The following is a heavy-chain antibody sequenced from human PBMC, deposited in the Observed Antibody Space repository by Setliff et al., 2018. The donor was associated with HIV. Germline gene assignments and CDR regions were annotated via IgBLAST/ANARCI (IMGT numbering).Heavy chain of an antibody. CDR2: ISHSGDT. V-gene: IGHV4-34*01. D-gene: IGHD6-19*01. J-gene: IGHJ4*02. Sequence: SETLSLTCAVYGGSFAASHWSWIRQSPGKGLEWIGEISHSGDTKYTPSLKGRLTISIDTSKKQFSLRLKSVTTADAAVYYCATDHVTMAGTRFDFWGQGTPVTVSS. CDR1: GGSFAASH. CDR3: ATDHVTMAGTRFDF.